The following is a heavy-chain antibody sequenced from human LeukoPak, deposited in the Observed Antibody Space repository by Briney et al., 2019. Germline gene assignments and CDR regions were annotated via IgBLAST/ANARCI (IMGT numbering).Heavy chain of an antibody. CDR3: ARVLTLGVVTIFGADLHRQGWFDP. D-gene: IGHD3-3*01. CDR1: GGSISSYY. Sequence: PSETLSLTCTVSGGSISSYYWSWIRQPPGKGLEWIGYIYYSGSTNYNPSLKSRVTISVDTSKNQFSLKLGSVTAADTAVYYCARVLTLGVVTIFGADLHRQGWFDPWGQGTLVTVSS. CDR2: IYYSGST. J-gene: IGHJ5*02. V-gene: IGHV4-59*01.